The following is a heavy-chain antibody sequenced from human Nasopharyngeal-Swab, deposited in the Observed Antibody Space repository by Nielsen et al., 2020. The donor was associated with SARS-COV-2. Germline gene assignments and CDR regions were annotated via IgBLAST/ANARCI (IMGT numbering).Heavy chain of an antibody. CDR1: GYSFTSYW. CDR2: IYPGDSDT. Sequence: KVSCKGSGYSFTSYWIGWVRQMPGKGLEWVGIIYPGDSDTRYSPSFEGQVTISADKSISTAYLQWSSLRASDTAMYYCARRDSGYDSPLDYWGQGTLVTVSS. V-gene: IGHV5-51*01. D-gene: IGHD5-12*01. J-gene: IGHJ4*02. CDR3: ARRDSGYDSPLDY.